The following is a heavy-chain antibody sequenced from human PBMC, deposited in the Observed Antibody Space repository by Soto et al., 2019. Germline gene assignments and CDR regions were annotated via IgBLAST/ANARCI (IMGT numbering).Heavy chain of an antibody. CDR3: AKDDGFGMVDY. CDR2: ISYDGSNK. Sequence: GGSLRLSCAASGFTFSSYVMHWVRQAPGKGLEWVAVISYDGSNKYYADSVKGRFTISRDNSKNTLYLQMNSLRAEDTAVYYCAKDDGFGMVDYWGQGTLVTVSS. V-gene: IGHV3-30*18. J-gene: IGHJ4*02. D-gene: IGHD3-10*01. CDR1: GFTFSSYV.